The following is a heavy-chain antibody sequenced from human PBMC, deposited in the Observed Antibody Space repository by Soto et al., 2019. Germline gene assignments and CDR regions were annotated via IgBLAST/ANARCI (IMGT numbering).Heavy chain of an antibody. D-gene: IGHD4-17*01. J-gene: IGHJ1*01. Sequence: EVQLVESGGGLVHPGGSLRLSCAASGFTFSSYIMNWVRQAPGKWLEWVSSISSSSSTIYYEDSVKGRITITSDHAKNSQYLQMNSMIDEDTAVYYCARDTAPDYGDYFCHLGQGTLVTVS. CDR2: ISSSSSTI. V-gene: IGHV3-48*02. CDR3: ARDTAPDYGDYFCH. CDR1: GFTFSSYI.